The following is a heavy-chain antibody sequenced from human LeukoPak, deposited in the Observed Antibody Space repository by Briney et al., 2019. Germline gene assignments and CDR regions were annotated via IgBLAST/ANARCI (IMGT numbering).Heavy chain of an antibody. Sequence: ASVKVSCKASGYTFTGYYMHWVRQAPGQGLEWMGRINPNSGGTNYAQKFQGRVTMTRDTSISTAYMELSRLRSDDTAVYYCARGSSRCGDYLIDYWGQGTLVTVSS. CDR1: GYTFTGYY. V-gene: IGHV1-2*06. CDR3: ARGSSRCGDYLIDY. D-gene: IGHD4-17*01. CDR2: INPNSGGT. J-gene: IGHJ4*02.